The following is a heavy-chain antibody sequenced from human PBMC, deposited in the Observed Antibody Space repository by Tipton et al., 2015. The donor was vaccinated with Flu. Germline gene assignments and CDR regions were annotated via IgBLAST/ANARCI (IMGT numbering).Heavy chain of an antibody. V-gene: IGHV4-38-2*02. Sequence: TLSLTCIVSGYSISSGYYWGWIRQPPGKGLEWIGTIYYTGSTYYNPSLKSRVTISVDTSKNQFSLKLSSVTAADTAVYYCAREGQSYFDYWGQGTLVTVSS. J-gene: IGHJ4*02. CDR3: AREGQSYFDY. CDR1: GYSISSGYY. CDR2: IYYTGST.